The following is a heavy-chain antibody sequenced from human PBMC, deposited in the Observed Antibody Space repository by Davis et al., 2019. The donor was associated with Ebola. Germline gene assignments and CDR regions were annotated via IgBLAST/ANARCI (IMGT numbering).Heavy chain of an antibody. D-gene: IGHD2-15*01. CDR1: GYTFTNYD. CDR2: MSPNSGHT. Sequence: ASVKVSCKASGYTFTNYDINWVRQATGQGLEWMGWMSPNSGHTGYAQKFQGRITITRDTSISTAYMELSSLTSEDTAVYFCARGPPYFCMGGRCYSYYFDSWGQGTLVTVSS. CDR3: ARGPPYFCMGGRCYSYYFDS. J-gene: IGHJ4*02. V-gene: IGHV1-8*03.